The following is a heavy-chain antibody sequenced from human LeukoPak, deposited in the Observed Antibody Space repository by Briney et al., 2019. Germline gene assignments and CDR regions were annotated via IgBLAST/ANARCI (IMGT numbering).Heavy chain of an antibody. CDR2: ISGYNGNT. V-gene: IGHV1-18*01. CDR3: ARDNDSRDPPHFDY. D-gene: IGHD3-16*01. J-gene: IGHJ4*02. Sequence: ASVKVSRKASGYTFTSYGISWVRQAPGQGLEWMGWISGYNGNTNYAQKFQGRVTMTTDTSTSTAYMELRSLRSDDTAVYYCARDNDSRDPPHFDYWGQGTLVTVSS. CDR1: GYTFTSYG.